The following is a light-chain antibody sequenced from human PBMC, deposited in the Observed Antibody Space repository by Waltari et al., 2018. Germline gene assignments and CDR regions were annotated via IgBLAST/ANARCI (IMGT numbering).Light chain of an antibody. V-gene: IGKV3-20*01. CDR3: QQYDVSPLT. J-gene: IGKJ4*01. CDR2: GAS. CDR1: QTVRTTY. Sequence: EIVLTPSPGTQSLSPGERATPSGRASQTVRTTYLAWYQQKPGQAPTLLIYGASSRATGIPDRFSGSGSGTDFSLTISSLEPEDFAVYYCQQYDVSPLTFGGGTKVEIK.